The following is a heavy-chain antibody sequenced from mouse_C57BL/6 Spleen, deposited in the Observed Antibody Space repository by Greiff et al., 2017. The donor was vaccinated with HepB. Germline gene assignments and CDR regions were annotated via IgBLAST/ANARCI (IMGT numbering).Heavy chain of an antibody. J-gene: IGHJ3*01. CDR3: ASSYYDYEGWFAY. CDR1: GYTFTSYW. CDR2: IDPSDSYT. V-gene: IGHV1-50*01. D-gene: IGHD2-4*01. Sequence: QVQLQQPGAELVKPGASVKLSCKASGYTFTSYWMQWVKQRPGQGLEWIGEIDPSDSYTNYNQKFKGKATLTVDTSSSTAYMQLSSLTSEDSAVYYCASSYYDYEGWFAYWGQGTLVTVSA.